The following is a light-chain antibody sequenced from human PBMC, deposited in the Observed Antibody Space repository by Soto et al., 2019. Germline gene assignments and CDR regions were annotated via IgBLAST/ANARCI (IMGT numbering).Light chain of an antibody. V-gene: IGLV2-8*01. J-gene: IGLJ3*02. CDR2: EVT. CDR1: SSDVVGYNY. CDR3: SSYAASNNFYFV. Sequence: QSVLTQPPSASGSPGQSVTISCTGTSSDVVGYNYVSWYQQYPGRAPKLMIYEVTKRPSGVPDRFSGPKSGNTASLTVSGLQAEDEADYYCSSYAASNNFYFVFGGGTKVTVL.